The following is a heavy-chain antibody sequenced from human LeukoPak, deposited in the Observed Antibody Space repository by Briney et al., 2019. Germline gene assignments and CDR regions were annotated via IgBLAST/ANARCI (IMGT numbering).Heavy chain of an antibody. Sequence: GASVKVSCKASGYTFTGYYMHWVRQAPGQGPEWMGWINPNSGGTNYAQKFQGRVTMTRDTSISTAYLELSRLRSDDTAVYYCARSRPDSSGWYIYYYGMDVWGQGTTVTVSS. D-gene: IGHD6-19*01. J-gene: IGHJ6*02. CDR1: GYTFTGYY. V-gene: IGHV1-2*02. CDR2: INPNSGGT. CDR3: ARSRPDSSGWYIYYYGMDV.